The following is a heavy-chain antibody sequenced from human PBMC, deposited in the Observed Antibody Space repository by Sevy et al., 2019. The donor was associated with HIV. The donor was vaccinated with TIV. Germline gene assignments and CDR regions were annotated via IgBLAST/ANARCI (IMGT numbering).Heavy chain of an antibody. CDR1: GFTFSSYG. J-gene: IGHJ4*02. Sequence: GGSLRLSCAASGFTFSSYGMHWVRQAPGKGLEWVALIWFDGSNTYYADSVKGRFTISRDIAKNTLHLQMNSLRGEDTAVYYCGRDLEFCDEGDYGPAFMPDYWGQRTLVTVSS. V-gene: IGHV3-33*01. CDR2: IWFDGSNT. D-gene: IGHD4-17*01. CDR3: GRDLEFCDEGDYGPAFMPDY.